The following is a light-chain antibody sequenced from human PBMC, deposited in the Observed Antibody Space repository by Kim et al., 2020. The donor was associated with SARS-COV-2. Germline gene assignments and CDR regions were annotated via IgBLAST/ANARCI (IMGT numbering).Light chain of an antibody. J-gene: IGKJ2*01. V-gene: IGKV1-39*01. CDR3: QQSYSTPYT. Sequence: DIQMTQSPSSLSASVGDTVTITCRASQTITNYLNWFQQRPGKAPKLPIYITSTLQSGVPSRFSGSGSGTDFTLTISSLQPEDFATYYCQQSYSTPYTFGQGTKLEI. CDR2: ITS. CDR1: QTITNY.